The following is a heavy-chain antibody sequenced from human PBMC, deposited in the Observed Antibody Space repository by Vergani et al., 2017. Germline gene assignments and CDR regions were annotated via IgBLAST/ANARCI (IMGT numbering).Heavy chain of an antibody. CDR1: GGSISSGGYS. CDR3: ARGRIRFGIAVARDAFDI. D-gene: IGHD6-19*01. V-gene: IGHV4-30-2*01. Sequence: QLQLQESGSGLVKPSQTLSLTCAVSGGSISSGGYSWSWIRQPPGKGLEWIGYIYHSGSTYYNPSLKSRVTISVDRSKNQFSLKLSSVTAADTAVYYCARGRIRFGIAVARDAFDIWGQGTMVTVSS. J-gene: IGHJ3*02. CDR2: IYHSGST.